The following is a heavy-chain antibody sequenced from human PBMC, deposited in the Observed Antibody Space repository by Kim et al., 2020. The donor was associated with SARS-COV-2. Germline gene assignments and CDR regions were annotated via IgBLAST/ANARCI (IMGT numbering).Heavy chain of an antibody. CDR3: ARESRDAFDI. CDR1: GGSISSYY. Sequence: SETLSLTCTVSGGSISSYYWSWIRQPPGKGLEWIGYIYYSGSTNYNPSLKSRVTISVDTSKNQFSLKLSSVTAADTAVYYCARESRDAFDIWGQGTMVTVSS. V-gene: IGHV4-59*13. CDR2: IYYSGST. J-gene: IGHJ3*02.